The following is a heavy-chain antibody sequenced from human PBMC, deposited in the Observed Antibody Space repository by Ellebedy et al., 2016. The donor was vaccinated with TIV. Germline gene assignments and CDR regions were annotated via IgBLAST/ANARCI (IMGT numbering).Heavy chain of an antibody. J-gene: IGHJ5*02. CDR2: IIPIFGTA. D-gene: IGHD5-18*01. V-gene: IGHV1-69*13. Sequence: ASVKVSCKASGGTFSSYAISWVRQAPGQGLEWMGGIIPIFGTANYAQKFQGRVTITADESTSTAYMELSSLRSEDTAVYYCAGSYGYGENWFDPWGQGTLVTVSS. CDR1: GGTFSSYA. CDR3: AGSYGYGENWFDP.